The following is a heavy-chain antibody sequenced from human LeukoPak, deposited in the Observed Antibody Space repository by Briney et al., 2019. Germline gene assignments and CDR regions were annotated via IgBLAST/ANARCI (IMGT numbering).Heavy chain of an antibody. CDR3: ARVRGRGYYDSSGYYYEPVCFDY. J-gene: IGHJ4*02. V-gene: IGHV3-48*01. D-gene: IGHD3-22*01. CDR2: ISSSSSTI. Sequence: PGGSLRLSCAASGFTFSSYSMNWVRQAPGKGLEWVSYISSSSSTIYYADSVKGRFTISRDNAKNSLYLQMNSLRAEDTAVYYCARVRGRGYYDSSGYYYEPVCFDYWGQGTLVTVSS. CDR1: GFTFSSYS.